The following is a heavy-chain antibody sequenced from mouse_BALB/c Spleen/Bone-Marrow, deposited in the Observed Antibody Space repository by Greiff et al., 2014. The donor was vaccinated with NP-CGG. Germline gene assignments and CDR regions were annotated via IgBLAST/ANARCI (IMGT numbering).Heavy chain of an antibody. V-gene: IGHV1-4*02. D-gene: IGHD6-1*01. CDR3: ARRFPLNYAMDH. J-gene: IGHJ4*01. Sequence: QVQLQQSAAELARPGASVKMSCKASGYTFTSHTMHWVKQRPGQGLEWIGYINPSSGYTEYNQKFKDKTTLTADKSSSTAYMQLSSLTSEDSAVYYCARRFPLNYAMDHWGQGTSVTVSS. CDR1: GYTFTSHT. CDR2: INPSSGYT.